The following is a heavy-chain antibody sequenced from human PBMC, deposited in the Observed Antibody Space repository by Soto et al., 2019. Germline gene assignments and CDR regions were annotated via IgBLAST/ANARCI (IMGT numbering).Heavy chain of an antibody. V-gene: IGHV1-69*01. CDR2: ILPIFGTA. CDR3: ARDVPYCSGGSCYGITFDP. J-gene: IGHJ5*02. D-gene: IGHD2-15*01. CDR1: GGTFSSYA. Sequence: QVQLVQSGAEVKKPGSSVKVSCKAFGGTFSSYAFTWVRQAPGQGLEWMGGILPIFGTANYAQKFQGRVTITADESSSTAYLELSSVRSEDTAVYYCARDVPYCSGGSCYGITFDPWGQGTLVTVSS.